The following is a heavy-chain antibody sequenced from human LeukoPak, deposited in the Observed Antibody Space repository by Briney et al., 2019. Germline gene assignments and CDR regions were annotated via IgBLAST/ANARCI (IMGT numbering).Heavy chain of an antibody. J-gene: IGHJ4*02. V-gene: IGHV1-18*04. D-gene: IGHD4-17*01. CDR1: GYTFSSYG. CDR3: ARDSFTVTTRAADDY. Sequence: ASVKVSCKASGYTFSSYGISWVRQAPGQGLEWMGWISAYNGNTNYAQNLQGRVTMTTDTSTSTAYMELRSLRSDDTAVYYCARDSFTVTTRAADDYWGQGTLVTVSS. CDR2: ISAYNGNT.